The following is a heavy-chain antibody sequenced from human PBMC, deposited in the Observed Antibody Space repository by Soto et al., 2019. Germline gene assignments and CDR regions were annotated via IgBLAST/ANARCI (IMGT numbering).Heavy chain of an antibody. Sequence: QVQLVESGGGVVQPGRSLRLSCAASGFTFSSYAMHWVRQAPGKGLEWVAVISTDGRDKYHADSVKGRFTISRDNSKNTLFVQMNSLRPEETAVYYCAKDHDLAAAGYYFDYWGQGTLVTVSS. V-gene: IGHV3-30*01. CDR2: ISTDGRDK. CDR1: GFTFSSYA. CDR3: AKDHDLAAAGYYFDY. J-gene: IGHJ4*02. D-gene: IGHD6-13*01.